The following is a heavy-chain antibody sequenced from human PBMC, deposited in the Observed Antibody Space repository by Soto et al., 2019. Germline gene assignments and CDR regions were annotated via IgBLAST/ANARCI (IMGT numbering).Heavy chain of an antibody. D-gene: IGHD3-16*01. Sequence: QVQLVQSGAEVRKPGASVKVSCKASGYTFTTYGISWVRQAPGQGLEWMGWISGYNGHTKYAQKFQGRVTMTTDTSTSTVYMDLRRLRSDDTAGYYCAREGEMPYYYYGLDVWGQGATVTVSS. CDR2: ISGYNGHT. V-gene: IGHV1-18*01. CDR3: AREGEMPYYYYGLDV. J-gene: IGHJ6*02. CDR1: GYTFTTYG.